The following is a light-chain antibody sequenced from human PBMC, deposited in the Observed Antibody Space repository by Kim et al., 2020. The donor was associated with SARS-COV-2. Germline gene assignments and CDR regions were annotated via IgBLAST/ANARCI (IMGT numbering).Light chain of an antibody. J-gene: IGLJ2*01. Sequence: VALGQTARITWGGNNIGSKNVHWYQQKPGQAPVLVIYRDSNRPSGIPERFSGSNSGNTATLTISRAQAGDEADYYCQVWDSSTVVFGGGTQLTV. CDR3: QVWDSSTVV. CDR1: NIGSKN. CDR2: RDS. V-gene: IGLV3-9*01.